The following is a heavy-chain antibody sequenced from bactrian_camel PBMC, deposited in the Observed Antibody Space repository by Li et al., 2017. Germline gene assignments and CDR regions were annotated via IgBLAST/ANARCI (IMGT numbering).Heavy chain of an antibody. J-gene: IGHJ6*01. V-gene: IGHV3S53*01. CDR1: GLRASSNY. CDR2: TCTSGSRT. CDR3: KTNCMPLGAYWFLSDSGY. D-gene: IGHD1*01. Sequence: QLVESGGGSVQAGGSLRLSCAASGLRASSNYCLGWFRQAPGKEREGVAATCTSGSRTVCADSVEGRFTISKDKAADTVYLQMSSLKPEDTAKYSCKTNCMPLGAYWFLSDSGYWGLGTQVTVS.